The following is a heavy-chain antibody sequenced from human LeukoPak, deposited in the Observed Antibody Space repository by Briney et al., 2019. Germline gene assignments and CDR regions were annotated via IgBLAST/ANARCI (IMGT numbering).Heavy chain of an antibody. CDR2: IYHDGNT. Sequence: SETLSLTCAVYGGSFSSYYWSWIRQPPGKGLEWIAEIYHDGNTNYNPSLKSRVTISVDTSNNHFSLKLSSVTAADTAVYYCARLRLLWFGELSSEDDYWGQGTLVTVSS. CDR1: GGSFSSYY. CDR3: ARLRLLWFGELSSEDDY. J-gene: IGHJ4*02. D-gene: IGHD3-10*01. V-gene: IGHV4-34*01.